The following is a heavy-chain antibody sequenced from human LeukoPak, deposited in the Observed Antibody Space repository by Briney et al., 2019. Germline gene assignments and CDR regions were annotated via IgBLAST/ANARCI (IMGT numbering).Heavy chain of an antibody. CDR2: ISHGDTET. CDR1: GYSFTCDW. D-gene: IGHD3-3*01. Sequence: GEALNFSCKGSGYSFTCDWIGWVRPMRGKGLGWMGIISHGDTETIYSTSFQGRATISADKSIRTSYRQWSSLNASDTGMYYCARHFSPSVYSHDAFHIWAQGTMVTVSS. CDR3: ARHFSPSVYSHDAFHI. V-gene: IGHV5-51*01. J-gene: IGHJ3*02.